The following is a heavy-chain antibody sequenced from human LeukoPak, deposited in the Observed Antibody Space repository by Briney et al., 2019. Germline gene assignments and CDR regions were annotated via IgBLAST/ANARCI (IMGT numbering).Heavy chain of an antibody. CDR2: INHSGST. CDR1: GGSFSGYY. Sequence: SETLSLTCAVYGGSFSGYYWSWIRQPPGKGLEWIGEINHSGSTNYNPSFKSRVTISVDTSKNQFSLKLSSVTAADTAVYYCATIPTYYYDSSGPPFDYWGQGTLVTVSS. V-gene: IGHV4-34*01. J-gene: IGHJ4*02. D-gene: IGHD3-22*01. CDR3: ATIPTYYYDSSGPPFDY.